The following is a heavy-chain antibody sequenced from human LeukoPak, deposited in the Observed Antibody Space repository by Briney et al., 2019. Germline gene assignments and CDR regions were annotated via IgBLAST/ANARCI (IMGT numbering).Heavy chain of an antibody. CDR1: GFTLTTYW. CDR3: ARVYRSSSGYCFDY. D-gene: IGHD6-6*01. Sequence: GGSLRLSCAASGFTLTTYWLSWVRQAPGKGLELVANIKQYGSKEYYVHYVKGRFTMSRDNSENTLYLQMKSLRSEDTAVYYCARVYRSSSGYCFDYWGQGALGTVSS. CDR2: IKQYGSKE. V-gene: IGHV3-7*01. J-gene: IGHJ4*02.